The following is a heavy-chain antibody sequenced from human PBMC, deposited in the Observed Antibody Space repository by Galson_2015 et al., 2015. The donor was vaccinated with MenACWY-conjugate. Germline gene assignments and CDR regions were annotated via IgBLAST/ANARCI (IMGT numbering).Heavy chain of an antibody. D-gene: IGHD3-3*01. CDR2: IYYSGST. V-gene: IGHV4-39*07. J-gene: IGHJ6*02. Sequence: ETLSLTCTVSGGSISSSSYYWGWIRQPPGKGLEWIGSIYYSGSTYYTPSLKSRVTISVVTSKNQFSLMLSSVTAADTALYYCARDRYYDFWSGYYGYYYGMDVWGQGTTVTVSS. CDR1: GGSISSSSYY. CDR3: ARDRYYDFWSGYYGYYYGMDV.